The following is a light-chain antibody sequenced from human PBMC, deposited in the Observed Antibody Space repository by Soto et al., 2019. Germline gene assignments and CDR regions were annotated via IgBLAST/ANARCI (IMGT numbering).Light chain of an antibody. CDR3: QQYESTPPT. Sequence: DIVMTQSPDSLAVSLGVRATINCKSSQSVLYSSNNKNYLAWYQQRPGQPPKLLFYWASTRESGVPDRFSGSGSGTDFTLTITSLQAEDVAVYYCQQYESTPPTLGQGTKLEIK. V-gene: IGKV4-1*01. J-gene: IGKJ2*01. CDR1: QSVLYSSNNKNY. CDR2: WAS.